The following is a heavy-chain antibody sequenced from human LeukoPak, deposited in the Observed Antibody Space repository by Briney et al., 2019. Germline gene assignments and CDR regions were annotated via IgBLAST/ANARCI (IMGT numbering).Heavy chain of an antibody. Sequence: GGSLRHSCAASGFTFSSYGMHWVRQAPGKGLEWVAFIRYDGSNKYYADSVKGRFTISRDNSKNTLYLQMNSLRAEDTAVYYCAKDMGIAAAGTQFDYWGQGTLVTVSS. CDR1: GFTFSSYG. CDR2: IRYDGSNK. D-gene: IGHD6-13*01. V-gene: IGHV3-30*02. CDR3: AKDMGIAAAGTQFDY. J-gene: IGHJ4*02.